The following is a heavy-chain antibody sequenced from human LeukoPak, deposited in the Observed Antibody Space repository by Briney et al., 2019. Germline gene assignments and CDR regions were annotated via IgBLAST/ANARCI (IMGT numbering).Heavy chain of an antibody. CDR3: ARNKPLDPFDI. CDR2: IYNSGST. Sequence: SETLSLTCTVSAGSISTYNWSWIRQPPGKGLEWLAYIYNSGSTYYNPSLKSRATIAVDTSTHQFSLKLNGVTAADTAVYYCARNKPLDPFDIWGQGTMVTVSS. CDR1: AGSISTYN. V-gene: IGHV4-59*01. J-gene: IGHJ3*02. D-gene: IGHD1/OR15-1a*01.